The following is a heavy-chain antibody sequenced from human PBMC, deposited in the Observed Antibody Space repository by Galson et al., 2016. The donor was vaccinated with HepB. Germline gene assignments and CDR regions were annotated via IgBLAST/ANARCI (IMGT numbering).Heavy chain of an antibody. CDR1: GDSFNSGSYH. Sequence: TLSLTCTVSGDSFNSGSYHWTWIRQHPGKGLEFIGHISDSGNAYYTPSLKSRISMSVDTSKNQFSLELTSVTAADTALYYCARDGSVWGPLDSWGQGILVTVSS. CDR3: ARDGSVWGPLDS. V-gene: IGHV4-31*03. D-gene: IGHD7-27*01. CDR2: ISDSGNA. J-gene: IGHJ4*02.